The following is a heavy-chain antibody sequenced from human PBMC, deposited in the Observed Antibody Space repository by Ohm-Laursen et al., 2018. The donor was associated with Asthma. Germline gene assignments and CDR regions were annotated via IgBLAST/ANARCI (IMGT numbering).Heavy chain of an antibody. CDR1: GFTFSSYA. D-gene: IGHD4-17*01. J-gene: IGHJ6*02. CDR2: ISATSGSI. V-gene: IGHV3-23*01. CDR3: ARDRYGDYGGYYYGMDV. Sequence: GSLRLSCAASGFTFSSYAMSWVRQAPGKGLEWVSSISATSGSIYYADSVKGRFTISRDNSKNTLYLQMNSLRAEDTAVYYCARDRYGDYGGYYYGMDVWGQGTTVTVSS.